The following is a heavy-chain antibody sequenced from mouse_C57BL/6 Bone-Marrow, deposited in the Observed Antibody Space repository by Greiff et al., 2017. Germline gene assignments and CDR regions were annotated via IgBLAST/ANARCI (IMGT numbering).Heavy chain of an antibody. CDR3: TTTLWLRRGGYFDY. V-gene: IGHV14-4*01. Sequence: VQLQQSGAELVRPGASVKLSCTASGFNIKDDYMHWVKQRPEQGLEWIGWIDPENGDTESASKFQGKATITADTSSNTAYLQLSSLTSEDTAVYYCTTTLWLRRGGYFDYWGQGTTLTVSS. CDR2: IDPENGDT. D-gene: IGHD2-2*01. CDR1: GFNIKDDY. J-gene: IGHJ2*01.